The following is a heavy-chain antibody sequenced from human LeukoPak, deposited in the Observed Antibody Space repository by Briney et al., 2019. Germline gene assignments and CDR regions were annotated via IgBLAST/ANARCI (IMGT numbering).Heavy chain of an antibody. Sequence: RPGGSLRLSWAASGFTFDDYGMSWVRQAPGKGLEWVSGIIWDGGRTGYADSVKGRFTISRDNAKNSMYLQMNSLRAEDTALYYCARDLAYSDVWGKGTTVTVSS. CDR3: ARDLAYSDV. J-gene: IGHJ6*04. D-gene: IGHD6-13*01. CDR1: GFTFDDYG. CDR2: IIWDGGRT. V-gene: IGHV3-20*04.